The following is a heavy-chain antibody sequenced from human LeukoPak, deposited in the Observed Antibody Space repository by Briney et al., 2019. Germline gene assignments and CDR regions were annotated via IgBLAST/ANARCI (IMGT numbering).Heavy chain of an antibody. V-gene: IGHV3-15*01. J-gene: IGHJ5*02. Sequence: GGSLRLSCAASGFTFSNAWMSWVRQAPGKGLEWVGCIKSKTDGGTTDYAAPVKGRFTISRDDSKNTLYLQMNSLKTEDTAVYYCTTDRAYNWNYDGGNWFDPWGQGTLVTVSS. CDR2: IKSKTDGGTT. D-gene: IGHD1-7*01. CDR3: TTDRAYNWNYDGGNWFDP. CDR1: GFTFSNAW.